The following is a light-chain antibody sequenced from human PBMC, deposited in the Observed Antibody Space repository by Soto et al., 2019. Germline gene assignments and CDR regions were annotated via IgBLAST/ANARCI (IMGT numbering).Light chain of an antibody. Sequence: HSALSQHASVSGSPGQSITISCTGTSSDIGRYNYVSWYQQHPGMAPQLLIYEFSDRPSGVSNRFSGSKSGNTASLTISGLQAEGEADYFCTSYTATSAVIFGGGTKLTVL. CDR2: EFS. CDR3: TSYTATSAVI. J-gene: IGLJ2*01. CDR1: SSDIGRYNY. V-gene: IGLV2-14*01.